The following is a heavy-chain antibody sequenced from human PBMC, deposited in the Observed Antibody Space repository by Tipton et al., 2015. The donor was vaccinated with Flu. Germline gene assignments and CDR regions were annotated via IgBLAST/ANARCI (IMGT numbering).Heavy chain of an antibody. D-gene: IGHD6-13*01. CDR1: GYTFTSYS. V-gene: IGHV1-18*01. J-gene: IGHJ6*02. CDR2: ISAYNGNT. CDR3: ARDHPGGVAADYYYYGMDV. Sequence: QLVQSGAEVKKPGASVKVSCKASGYTFTSYSISWVRQAPGQGLEWMGWISAYNGNTNYAQKLQGRVTMTTDTSTSTAYMELRSLRSDDTAVYYCARDHPGGVAADYYYYGMDVWGQGTTVTVSS.